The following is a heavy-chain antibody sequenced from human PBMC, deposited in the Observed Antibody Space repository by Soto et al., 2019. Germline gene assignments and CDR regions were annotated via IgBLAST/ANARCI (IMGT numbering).Heavy chain of an antibody. V-gene: IGHV1-18*01. D-gene: IGHD6-19*01. CDR1: GYTFTRYG. CDR2: ISAYNGNT. CDR3: ASILPYSSGGYLMGY. J-gene: IGHJ4*02. Sequence: ASVKVSCKASGYTFTRYGISWVRQAPGQGLEWMGWISAYNGNTNYAQKLQGRVTMTTDTSTSTAYMELRSLRSDDTAVYYCASILPYSSGGYLMGYWGQGTLVTVSS.